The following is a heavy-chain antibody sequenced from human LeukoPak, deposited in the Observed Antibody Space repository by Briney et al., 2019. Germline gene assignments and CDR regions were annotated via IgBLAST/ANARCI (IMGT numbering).Heavy chain of an antibody. J-gene: IGHJ4*02. CDR3: AREAAAGTFYFDY. V-gene: IGHV4-61*02. CDR1: GGSISGGIYS. Sequence: SETLSLTCTVSGGSISGGIYSWSWIRQPAGKGLECIGRIYASGYTNYNPSLKSRVTMSVDTSKNQFSLKLTSVTAADTAVYYCAREAAAGTFYFDYWGQGTLVTVSS. CDR2: IYASGYT. D-gene: IGHD6-13*01.